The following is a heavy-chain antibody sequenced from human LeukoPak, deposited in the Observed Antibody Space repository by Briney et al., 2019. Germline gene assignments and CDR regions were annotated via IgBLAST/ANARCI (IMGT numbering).Heavy chain of an antibody. Sequence: GGSLSLSCAASGFTFSSHGMHWVRQAPGKGMEWVAFIRYNGSNKYYAGSVKGRFTISRDNSKNTLYLQMNSLRAEDTAVYYCAKDNRVLLWFGELSYWGQGTLVTVSS. V-gene: IGHV3-30*02. D-gene: IGHD3-10*01. CDR2: IRYNGSNK. CDR3: AKDNRVLLWFGELSY. J-gene: IGHJ4*02. CDR1: GFTFSSHG.